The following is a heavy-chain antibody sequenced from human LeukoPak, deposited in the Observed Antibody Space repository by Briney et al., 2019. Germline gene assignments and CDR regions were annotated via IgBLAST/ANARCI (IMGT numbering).Heavy chain of an antibody. V-gene: IGHV3-7*01. CDR1: GLLFGDYA. D-gene: IGHD3-9*01. J-gene: IGHJ2*01. Sequence: PGGSLRLSCTASGLLFGDYAMTWVRQAPGKGLEWVANIKQDESEKYYVDSVKGRFTISRDNAKKSLYLQMNSLRAEDTAVYYCARVGEYYDILSGYQNSYFDLWGRGTLVTVSS. CDR2: IKQDESEK. CDR3: ARVGEYYDILSGYQNSYFDL.